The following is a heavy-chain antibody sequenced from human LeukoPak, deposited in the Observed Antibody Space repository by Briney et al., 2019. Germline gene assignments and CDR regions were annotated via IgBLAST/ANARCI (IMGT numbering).Heavy chain of an antibody. D-gene: IGHD1-20*01. CDR1: GGSISNYY. Sequence: SETLSLTCTVSGGSISNYYWRWIRQPAGKGLEWIGRIYTSGSTNYNPSLKSRVTMSVDTSKNQFSLKLSSVTAADTAVYYCASMDNWNAQVDYWGQGTLVTVSS. CDR2: IYTSGST. J-gene: IGHJ4*02. CDR3: ASMDNWNAQVDY. V-gene: IGHV4-4*07.